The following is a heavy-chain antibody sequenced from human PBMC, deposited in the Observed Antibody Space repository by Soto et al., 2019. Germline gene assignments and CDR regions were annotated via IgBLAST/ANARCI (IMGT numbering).Heavy chain of an antibody. Sequence: PQTLSLTCALSGDSVSSNSAAWNWVRQSPSRGLEWLGRTKYRSKWYNDYATSVKSRIIINADTSKNQFSLQLNSVTPEDTAVYYCAREGSSTWTYEYDFWGQGILVTVSS. CDR2: TKYRSKWYN. J-gene: IGHJ4*02. CDR3: AREGSSTWTYEYDF. V-gene: IGHV6-1*01. D-gene: IGHD6-13*01. CDR1: GDSVSSNSAA.